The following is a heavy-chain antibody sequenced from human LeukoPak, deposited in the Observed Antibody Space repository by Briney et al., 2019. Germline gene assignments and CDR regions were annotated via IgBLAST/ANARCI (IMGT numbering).Heavy chain of an antibody. J-gene: IGHJ4*02. D-gene: IGHD3-10*01. CDR1: GFTFSRYT. Sequence: GSLILSWAASGFTFSRYTIHWVRQAPGKGLEWVAVISYDGNHIYYADSVQGRFTISRDNSRNTLYLQMNSLRAEDTAVYYCATSPYGASFEYFDYWGQGTLVTVSS. V-gene: IGHV3-30*01. CDR2: ISYDGNHI. CDR3: ATSPYGASFEYFDY.